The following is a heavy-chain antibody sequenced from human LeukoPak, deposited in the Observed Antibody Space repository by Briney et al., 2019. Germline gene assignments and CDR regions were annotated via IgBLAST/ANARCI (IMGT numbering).Heavy chain of an antibody. CDR3: ARVYSSGWTNYYYYMDV. V-gene: IGHV3-21*01. D-gene: IGHD6-19*01. J-gene: IGHJ6*03. CDR1: GFTFSSDA. CDR2: ISSSSSYV. Sequence: GGSLRLSCAASGFTFSSDAMSWVRQAPGKGLEWVSSISSSSSYVYYADSVKGRFTISRDNAKNSLYLQMNSLRAEDTAVYYCARVYSSGWTNYYYYMDVWGKGTTVTISS.